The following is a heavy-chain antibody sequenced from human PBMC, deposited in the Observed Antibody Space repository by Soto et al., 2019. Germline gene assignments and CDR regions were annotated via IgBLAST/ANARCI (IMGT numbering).Heavy chain of an antibody. D-gene: IGHD3-22*01. CDR1: GYTFTSYG. J-gene: IGHJ4*02. CDR2: ISAYNGNT. CDR3: ARDSYYYDSSGRDLGY. V-gene: IGHV1-18*04. Sequence: ASVKVSCKAPGYTFTSYGISWVRQAPGQGLEWMGWISAYNGNTNYAQKLQGRVTMTTDTSTSTAYMELRSLRSDDTAVYYCARDSYYYDSSGRDLGYWGQGTLVTVSS.